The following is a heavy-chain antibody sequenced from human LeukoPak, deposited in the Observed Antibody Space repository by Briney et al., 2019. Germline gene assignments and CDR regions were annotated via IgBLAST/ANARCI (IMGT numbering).Heavy chain of an antibody. CDR2: IIPIFGTA. V-gene: IGHV1-69*13. D-gene: IGHD2-21*02. CDR3: ARRTAYCGGDCYSDY. J-gene: IGHJ4*02. Sequence: SVKVSCKASGGTFSSYAISWVRQAPGQGLEWMGGIIPIFGTANYAQKFQGRVTITADESTSTAYMELSSLRSEDTAVYYCARRTAYCGGDCYSDYWGQGTLVTVSS. CDR1: GGTFSSYA.